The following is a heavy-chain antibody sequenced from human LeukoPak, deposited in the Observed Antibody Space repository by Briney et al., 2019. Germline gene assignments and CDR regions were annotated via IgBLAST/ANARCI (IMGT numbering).Heavy chain of an antibody. CDR1: GFTFGSYA. V-gene: IGHV3-23*01. CDR2: IGPVGDSP. Sequence: PGGSLRLSCAASGFTFGSYAMTWVRQAPGKGLEWVSLIGPVGDSPFYADSVKGRFTISRDNSKNTLSLQMNSLRVEDTAIYYCAKDIQLSTWGLGTMVTVSS. J-gene: IGHJ3*01. D-gene: IGHD5-24*01. CDR3: AKDIQLST.